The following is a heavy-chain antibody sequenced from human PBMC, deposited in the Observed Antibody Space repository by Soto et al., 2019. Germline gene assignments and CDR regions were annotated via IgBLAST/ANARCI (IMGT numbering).Heavy chain of an antibody. CDR2: IWYDGSNK. CDR3: AREFRRGWELLNY. Sequence: PGGSLRLSCAASGFTFSSYGMHWVRQAPGKGLEWVAVIWYDGSNKYYADSVKGRFTISRDNSKNTLYLQMNSLRAEDTAVYYCAREFRRGWELLNYWGQGTLVTVSS. CDR1: GFTFSSYG. J-gene: IGHJ4*02. D-gene: IGHD1-26*01. V-gene: IGHV3-33*01.